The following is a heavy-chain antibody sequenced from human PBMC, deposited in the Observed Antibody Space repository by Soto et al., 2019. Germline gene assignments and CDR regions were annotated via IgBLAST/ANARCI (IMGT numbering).Heavy chain of an antibody. D-gene: IGHD3-10*01. V-gene: IGHV3-7*03. Sequence: GGSLRLSCAASRFTFSTYWMSWVRQAPGKGLEWVANIQQDGSEKYYVDSVKGRFTISRDNAKNSLYLQMNSLAAEDTAVYYCAKELSFYGSGSLYWGPGTLVTVSS. CDR2: IQQDGSEK. CDR1: RFTFSTYW. CDR3: AKELSFYGSGSLY. J-gene: IGHJ4*02.